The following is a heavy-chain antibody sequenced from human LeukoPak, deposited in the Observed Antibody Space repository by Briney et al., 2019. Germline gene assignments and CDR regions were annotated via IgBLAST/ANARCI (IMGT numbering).Heavy chain of an antibody. J-gene: IGHJ4*02. CDR2: MNPNSGNT. CDR3: ARLPKYSRPLDY. V-gene: IGHV1-8*01. D-gene: IGHD6-6*01. Sequence: ASVKVSCKASGYTFTSYDINWVRQATGQGLEWMGWMNPNSGNTAYAQKFQGRVTMSRDTSISTAYMELSSLRSEDAAVYYCARLPKYSRPLDYWGQGTLVTVSS. CDR1: GYTFTSYD.